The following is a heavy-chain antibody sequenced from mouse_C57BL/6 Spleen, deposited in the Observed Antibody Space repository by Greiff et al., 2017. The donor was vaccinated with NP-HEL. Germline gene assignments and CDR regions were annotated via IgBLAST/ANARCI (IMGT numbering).Heavy chain of an antibody. CDR2: ISDGGSYT. V-gene: IGHV5-4*03. Sequence: DVKLVESGGGLVKPGGSLKLSCAASGFTFSSYAMSWVRQTPEKRLEWVATISDGGSYTYYPDNVKGRFTISRDNAKNNLYLQMSHLKSEDTAMYYCARGGDYDDEWYYAMDYWGQGTSVTVSS. CDR1: GFTFSSYA. CDR3: ARGGDYDDEWYYAMDY. D-gene: IGHD2-4*01. J-gene: IGHJ4*01.